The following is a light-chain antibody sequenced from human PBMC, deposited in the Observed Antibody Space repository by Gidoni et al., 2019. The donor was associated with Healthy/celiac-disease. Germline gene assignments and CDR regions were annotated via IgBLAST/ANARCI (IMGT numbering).Light chain of an antibody. CDR2: EVS. CDR3: SSYTSSSTLGV. V-gene: IGLV2-14*01. Sequence: QSALTPPASVSGSPVQSITISCTCTSRDVGGYNYVSWYQQHPGKAPKLMIYEVSNRPSGVANRFSGSKSGNTASLTISGLQAEDEADYYCSSYTSSSTLGVFGGGTKLTVL. J-gene: IGLJ3*02. CDR1: SRDVGGYNY.